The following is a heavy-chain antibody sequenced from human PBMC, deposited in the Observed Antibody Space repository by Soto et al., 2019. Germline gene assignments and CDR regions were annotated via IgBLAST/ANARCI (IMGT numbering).Heavy chain of an antibody. D-gene: IGHD1-20*01. V-gene: IGHV4-59*03. Sequence: SETLSLTCSVSGDAISNYYRSWIRQTPGRGLEWIGCVHESGSTDYNPSLRGRVIISLHTSKSQFSLSLRSATAADTATYYCARGTRALITSFFAYWGQGTQVTVSS. J-gene: IGHJ4*02. CDR1: GDAISNYY. CDR3: ARGTRALITSFFAY. CDR2: VHESGST.